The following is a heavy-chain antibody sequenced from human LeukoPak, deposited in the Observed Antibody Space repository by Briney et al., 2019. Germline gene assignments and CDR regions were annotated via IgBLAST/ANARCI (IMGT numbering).Heavy chain of an antibody. Sequence: GESLKISCKGSGYSFTSYWIGWVRQTPGKGLEWMGIIYPGDSDTRYSPSFQGQVTISADKSISTAYLQWSSLKASDTAMYYCARHMGDIVVVPAAIHWFDPWGQGTLVTVSS. V-gene: IGHV5-51*01. CDR1: GYSFTSYW. J-gene: IGHJ5*02. CDR3: ARHMGDIVVVPAAIHWFDP. D-gene: IGHD2-2*01. CDR2: IYPGDSDT.